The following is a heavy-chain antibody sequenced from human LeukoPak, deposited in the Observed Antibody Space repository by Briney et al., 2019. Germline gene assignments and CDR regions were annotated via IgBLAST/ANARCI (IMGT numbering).Heavy chain of an antibody. D-gene: IGHD1-1*01. CDR3: VNDLGTGTTGGSRLEP. J-gene: IGHJ5*02. V-gene: IGHV3-30*02. Sequence: GGSLRLSCAASGFTFSTSGMHWVRQGPGEGLEWVAFIRYDGSEKYYADSVKGRFTISRDNSKNTLYLQMNSLRPEDTAIYHCVNDLGTGTTGGSRLEPCGQGTLVTVSS. CDR2: IRYDGSEK. CDR1: GFTFSTSG.